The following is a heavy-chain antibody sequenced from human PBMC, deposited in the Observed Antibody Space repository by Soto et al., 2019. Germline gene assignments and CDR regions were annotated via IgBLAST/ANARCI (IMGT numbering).Heavy chain of an antibody. CDR2: MNPNSGNT. J-gene: IGHJ3*02. Sequence: QVQLVQYGAEVKKPGASVKVSCKASGYTFTSYDINWVRQATGQGLEWMGWMNPNSGNTGYAQKFQGRVTMTRNTSISTAYMELSSLRSEDTAVYYCATQSATVTFGAFDIWGQGTMVTVSS. D-gene: IGHD4-17*01. V-gene: IGHV1-8*01. CDR3: ATQSATVTFGAFDI. CDR1: GYTFTSYD.